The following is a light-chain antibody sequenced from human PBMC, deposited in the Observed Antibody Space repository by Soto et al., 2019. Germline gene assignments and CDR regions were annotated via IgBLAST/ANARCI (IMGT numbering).Light chain of an antibody. J-gene: IGKJ1*01. CDR2: EVS. V-gene: IGKV2-30*02. CDR1: QSLIHSDGNTY. CDR3: MQGTHWPWT. Sequence: DVVMNQSPLSLPVTLGQPASISCRSSQSLIHSDGNTYLSWFQQRPGQSPRRLIYEVSDRDSGVPDRFTGSGSGTDFTLKISRVEAEDVGVYYCMQGTHWPWTFGQGTEVEIK.